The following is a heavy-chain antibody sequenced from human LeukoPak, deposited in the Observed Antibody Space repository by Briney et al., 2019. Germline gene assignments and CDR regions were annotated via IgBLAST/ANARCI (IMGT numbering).Heavy chain of an antibody. J-gene: IGHJ6*02. CDR3: ARTCSSTSCSTYYYYGMDV. D-gene: IGHD2-2*02. Sequence: SETLSLTCTVSGGSISSGGYYWSWIRQPPGKGLEWIGEINHSGSTNYNPSLKSRVTISVDTSKNQFSLKLSSVTAADTAVYYCARTCSSTSCSTYYYYGMDVWGQGTTVTVSS. V-gene: IGHV4-39*07. CDR2: INHSGST. CDR1: GGSISSGGYY.